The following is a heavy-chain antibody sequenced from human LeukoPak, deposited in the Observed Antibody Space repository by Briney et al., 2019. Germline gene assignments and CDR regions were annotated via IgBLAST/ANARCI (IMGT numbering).Heavy chain of an antibody. CDR3: ARESIVVVPAANYYYYMDV. J-gene: IGHJ6*03. V-gene: IGHV4-30-2*01. CDR2: INHSGST. D-gene: IGHD2-2*01. CDR1: GGSISSGGCY. Sequence: PSQTLSLTCTVSGGSISSGGCYWSWIRQPPGKGLEWIGEINHSGSTNYNPSLKSRVTISVDTSKNQFSLKLSSVTAADTAVYYCARESIVVVPAANYYYYMDVWGKGTTVTVSS.